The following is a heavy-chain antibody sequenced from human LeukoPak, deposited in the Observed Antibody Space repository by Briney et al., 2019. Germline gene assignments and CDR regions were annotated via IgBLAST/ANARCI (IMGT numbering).Heavy chain of an antibody. D-gene: IGHD6-19*01. CDR1: GGSISSSSYY. CDR3: ARILRGGIAVAGTGADY. CDR2: IYYSGST. V-gene: IGHV4-39*01. Sequence: SETLSLTCSVSGGSISSSSYYWGWIRQPPGKGLEWIGSIYYSGSTYYNPSLKSRVTISVDTSKNQFPLKLSSVTAADTAVYYCARILRGGIAVAGTGADYWGQGTLVTVSS. J-gene: IGHJ4*02.